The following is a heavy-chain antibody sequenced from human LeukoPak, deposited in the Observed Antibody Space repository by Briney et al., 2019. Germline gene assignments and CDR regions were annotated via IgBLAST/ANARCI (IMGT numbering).Heavy chain of an antibody. CDR2: IIPIFGTA. CDR1: GGTFSSYA. V-gene: IGHV1-69*13. CDR3: ARAIVVVPAATYYMDV. Sequence: SVKVSCKASGGTFSSYAISWVRQAPGQGLEWMGRIIPIFGTANYAQKFQGRVTITADESTSTAYMELSSLRSEDTAVYYCARAIVVVPAATYYMDVWGKGTTVTVSS. J-gene: IGHJ6*03. D-gene: IGHD2-2*01.